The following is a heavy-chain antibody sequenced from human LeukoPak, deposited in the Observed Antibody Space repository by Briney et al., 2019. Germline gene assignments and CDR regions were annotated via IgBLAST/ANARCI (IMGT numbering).Heavy chain of an antibody. J-gene: IGHJ4*02. CDR3: ARDHDILTGYYLRVHGY. CDR1: GYTFTSYG. Sequence: ASVKVSCKASGYTFTSYGISWVRQAPGQGLEWMGWISAYNGNTNYAQKLQGRVTMTTDTSTSTAYMELRSLRSDDTAVYYCARDHDILTGYYLRVHGYWGQGTLVTVSS. V-gene: IGHV1-18*01. D-gene: IGHD3-9*01. CDR2: ISAYNGNT.